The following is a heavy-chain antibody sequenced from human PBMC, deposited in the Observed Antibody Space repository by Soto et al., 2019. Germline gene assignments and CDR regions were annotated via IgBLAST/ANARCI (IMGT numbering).Heavy chain of an antibody. V-gene: IGHV4-34*01. CDR3: ARGLLRGYSGYDRAPKYGMDV. Sequence: SETLSLTCAVYGGSFSGYYWSWIRQPPGKGLEWIGEINHSGSTNYNPSLKSRVTISVDTSKNQFSLKLSSVTAADTAVYYCARGLLRGYSGYDRAPKYGMDVWGQGTTVTVSS. J-gene: IGHJ6*02. CDR2: INHSGST. CDR1: GGSFSGYY. D-gene: IGHD5-12*01.